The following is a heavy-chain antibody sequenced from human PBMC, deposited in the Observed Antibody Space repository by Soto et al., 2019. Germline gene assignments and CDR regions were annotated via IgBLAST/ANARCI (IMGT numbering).Heavy chain of an antibody. V-gene: IGHV3-23*01. CDR2: ISGSGNNT. D-gene: IGHD3-10*01. J-gene: IGHJ5*02. CDR1: GFTFSNYV. CDR3: ARDRSATGGFDT. Sequence: GGSLRLSCAASGFTFSNYVMSWVRQAPGKGLEWVSSISGSGNNTYYADSVKGRFTISRDNAENTLFLQMNSLRAEDTAVYYCARDRSATGGFDTWGQGTLVTVSS.